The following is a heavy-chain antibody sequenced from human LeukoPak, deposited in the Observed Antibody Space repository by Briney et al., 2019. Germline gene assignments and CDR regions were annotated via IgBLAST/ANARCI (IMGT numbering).Heavy chain of an antibody. CDR1: GITLSNYG. J-gene: IGHJ4*02. CDR3: AKRGVVIRVFLVGFHKEAYYFDS. V-gene: IGHV3-23*01. Sequence: GGTLRLSCAVSGITLSNYGRSWVRQAPGKGLEWVGGLSCSGGGTNYAVSVQGRFTISSDNPKNTLYLQMNSLRAEDTAVYFCAKRGVVIRVFLVGFHKEAYYFDSWGQGALVTVSS. D-gene: IGHD3-10*01. CDR2: LSCSGGGT.